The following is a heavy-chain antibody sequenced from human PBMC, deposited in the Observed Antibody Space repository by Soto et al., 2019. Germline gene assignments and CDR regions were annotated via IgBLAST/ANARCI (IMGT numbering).Heavy chain of an antibody. J-gene: IGHJ4*02. V-gene: IGHV1-46*03. Sequence: QVQLVQSGAEVKKPGASVKVSCKASGYTFTSYYMHWVRQAPGQGLEWMGIINPSGGSTSYAQKCQGRVSRTRDTPTRTGSMELGSLRSEDTAVYYCARERGEMATFPDFDYWGQGTLGTVSS. CDR1: GYTFTSYY. CDR2: INPSGGST. D-gene: IGHD5-12*01. CDR3: ARERGEMATFPDFDY.